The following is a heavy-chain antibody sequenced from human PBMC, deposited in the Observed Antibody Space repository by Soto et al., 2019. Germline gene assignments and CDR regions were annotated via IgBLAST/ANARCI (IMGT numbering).Heavy chain of an antibody. J-gene: IGHJ6*02. CDR3: AKDSYDFWSGYYSEGVVGAFYYYGMDV. V-gene: IGHV3-30*18. D-gene: IGHD3-3*01. CDR1: GFTFSSYG. Sequence: PGGSLRLSCAASGFTFSSYGMHWVRQAPGKGLEWVAVISYDGSNKYYADSVKGRFTIPRDNSKNTLYLQMNSLRAEDTAVYYCAKDSYDFWSGYYSEGVVGAFYYYGMDVWGQGTTVTVSS. CDR2: ISYDGSNK.